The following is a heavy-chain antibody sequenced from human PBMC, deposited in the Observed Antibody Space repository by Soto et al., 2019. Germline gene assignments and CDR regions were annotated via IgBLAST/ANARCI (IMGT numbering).Heavy chain of an antibody. J-gene: IGHJ6*02. D-gene: IGHD2-15*01. CDR3: AKDITPVLGGMDV. CDR2: ISWDGGST. CDR1: GFTFVDYT. V-gene: IGHV3-43*01. Sequence: EVQLVESGGVVVQPGGSLRLSCAASGFTFVDYTMNWARKAPGKGLEWVSLISWDGGSTYYADSVKGRFTISRDNSKNSLYLQMNSLRTEDTALYYCAKDITPVLGGMDVWGQGTTVTVSS.